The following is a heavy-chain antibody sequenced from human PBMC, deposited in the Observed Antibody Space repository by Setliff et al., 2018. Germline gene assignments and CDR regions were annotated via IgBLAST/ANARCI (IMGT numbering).Heavy chain of an antibody. CDR1: GDSISGYH. D-gene: IGHD2-15*01. V-gene: IGHV4-59*08. CDR3: ARRRRAASGGTNYFDF. Sequence: PSETLSLTCSVSGDSISGYHWSWIRQSPGKGLEWIGYISDSGSTKYNPSLKGRVTISVDTSKNQFSLKLTSVTAADTAVYYCARRRRAASGGTNYFDFWGQGTLVTVSS. CDR2: ISDSGST. J-gene: IGHJ4*02.